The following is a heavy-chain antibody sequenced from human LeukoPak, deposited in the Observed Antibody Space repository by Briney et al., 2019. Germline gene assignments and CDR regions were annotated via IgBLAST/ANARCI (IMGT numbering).Heavy chain of an antibody. CDR2: FDPEDGET. V-gene: IGHV1-24*01. D-gene: IGHD3-3*01. CDR1: GYTFTSYY. CDR3: ATMGLLYRRLLDY. J-gene: IGHJ4*02. Sequence: ASVKVSCKASGYTFTSYYMHWVRQAPGKGLEWMGGFDPEDGETIYAQKFQGRVTMTEDTSTDTAYMELSSLRSEDMAVYYCATMGLLYRRLLDYWGQGTLVTVSS.